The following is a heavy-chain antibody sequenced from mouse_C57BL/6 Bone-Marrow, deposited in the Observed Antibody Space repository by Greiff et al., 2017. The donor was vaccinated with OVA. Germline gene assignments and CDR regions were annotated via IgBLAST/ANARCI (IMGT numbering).Heavy chain of an antibody. D-gene: IGHD2-1*01. V-gene: IGHV1-64*01. CDR1: GYTFTSYW. CDR3: ARPLYYRVYFDY. Sequence: QVQLQQSGAELVKPGASVKLSCKASGYTFTSYWMHWVKQRPGQGLEWIGMIHPSSGSTNYNEKFKSKATLTVDKSSSTAYMQLSSLTSEDSAVYYCARPLYYRVYFDYWGQGTTLTVSS. J-gene: IGHJ2*01. CDR2: IHPSSGST.